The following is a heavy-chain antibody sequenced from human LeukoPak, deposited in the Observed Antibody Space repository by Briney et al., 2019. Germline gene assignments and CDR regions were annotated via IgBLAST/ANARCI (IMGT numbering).Heavy chain of an antibody. V-gene: IGHV3-48*03. CDR1: GFTFSSYE. CDR3: ARDGQYNWNYMDAFDI. D-gene: IGHD1-7*01. Sequence: GGSLRLSCAASGFTFSSYEMNWVRQAPGKGLGWVSYISSSGSTIYYADSVKGRFTISRDNAKNSLYLQMNSLRAEDTAVYYCARDGQYNWNYMDAFDIWGQGTMVTVSS. CDR2: ISSSGSTI. J-gene: IGHJ3*02.